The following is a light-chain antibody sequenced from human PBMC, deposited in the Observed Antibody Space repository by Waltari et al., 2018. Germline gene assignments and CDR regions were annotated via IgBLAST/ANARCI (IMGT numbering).Light chain of an antibody. J-gene: IGLJ3*02. CDR2: SNN. V-gene: IGLV1-44*01. Sequence: QSVLTQPPSASGTPGQRVPLPCSGSTSNIGSHTVNWYQQLPGTAPKLLIFSNNQRPSGVPDRFSGSKSGTSASLAISGLQSEDEADYYCAAWDDSLNGWVFGGGTKLTVL. CDR3: AAWDDSLNGWV. CDR1: TSNIGSHT.